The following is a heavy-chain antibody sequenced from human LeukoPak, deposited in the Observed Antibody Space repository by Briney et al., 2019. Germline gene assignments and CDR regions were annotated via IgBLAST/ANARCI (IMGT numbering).Heavy chain of an antibody. D-gene: IGHD2-2*01. V-gene: IGHV3-53*01. J-gene: IGHJ6*02. CDR2: LHSGGTA. Sequence: GGSLRLSCVVSGFTVNSNSMSWVRQALGKGLEWVSVLHSGGTAHYADSVKGRFTISRDTSKNTLDLQMNSLRVEDSAVYYCARDDNALYALDVWGQGTTVTVSS. CDR3: ARDDNALYALDV. CDR1: GFTVNSNS.